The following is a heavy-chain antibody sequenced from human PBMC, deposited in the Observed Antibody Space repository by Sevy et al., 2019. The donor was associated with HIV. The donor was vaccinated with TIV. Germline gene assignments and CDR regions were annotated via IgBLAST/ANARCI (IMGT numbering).Heavy chain of an antibody. V-gene: IGHV4-39*01. D-gene: IGHD7-27*01. Sequence: SETLSLTCTVSGGSISSSSYYWGWIRQPPGKGLEWIGGIYYSGSTYYDPSLKSRVTISVDTSKNQFSLKLSSVTAADTAVYYCARQAVANWGGHFDYWGQGTLVTVSS. J-gene: IGHJ4*02. CDR3: ARQAVANWGGHFDY. CDR2: IYYSGST. CDR1: GGSISSSSYY.